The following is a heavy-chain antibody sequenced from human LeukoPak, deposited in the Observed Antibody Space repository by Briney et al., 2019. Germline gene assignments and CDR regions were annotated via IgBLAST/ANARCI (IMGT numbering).Heavy chain of an antibody. Sequence: WASVKVSCKASGGTFSSYAISWVRQAPGQGLEWMGGIIPIFGTANYAQKFQGRVTITTDESTSTAYMELSSLRSEDTAVYYCATHIAAASGTPYYYYYYYMDVWGKGTTVTVSS. CDR1: GGTFSSYA. D-gene: IGHD6-13*01. J-gene: IGHJ6*03. CDR2: IIPIFGTA. V-gene: IGHV1-69*05. CDR3: ATHIAAASGTPYYYYYYYMDV.